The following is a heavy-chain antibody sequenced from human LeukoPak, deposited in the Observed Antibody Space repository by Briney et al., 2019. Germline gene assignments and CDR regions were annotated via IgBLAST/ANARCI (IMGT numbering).Heavy chain of an antibody. J-gene: IGHJ6*03. CDR3: AKDRCYSCYYYYYYMDV. Sequence: PGGSLRLSCAASGFTFSSYGMHWVRQAPGKGLEWVAFIRYDGSNKYYGDSVKGRFTISRDNSKNTLYLQMNSLRAEDTAVYYCAKDRCYSCYYYYYYMDVWGKGTTVTVSS. D-gene: IGHD2-15*01. CDR2: IRYDGSNK. V-gene: IGHV3-30*02. CDR1: GFTFSSYG.